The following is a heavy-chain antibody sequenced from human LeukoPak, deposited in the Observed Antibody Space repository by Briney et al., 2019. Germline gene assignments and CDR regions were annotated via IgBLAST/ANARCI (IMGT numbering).Heavy chain of an antibody. CDR2: IIPILGIA. V-gene: IGHV1-69*04. J-gene: IGHJ4*02. D-gene: IGHD6-13*01. CDR3: ARWGLSGSSWVRDKFDY. Sequence: ASVKVSCKASGGTFSSYAISWVRQAPGQGLEWMGRIIPILGIANYAQKFQGRVTITADKSTSTAYMELRSLRSDDTAVYYCARWGLSGSSWVRDKFDYWGQGTLVTVSS. CDR1: GGTFSSYA.